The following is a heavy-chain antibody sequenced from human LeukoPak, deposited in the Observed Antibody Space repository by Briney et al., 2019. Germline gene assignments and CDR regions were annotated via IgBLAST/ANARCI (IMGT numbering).Heavy chain of an antibody. CDR3: ARVSDDEYGGNSGAMYFES. D-gene: IGHD4-23*01. V-gene: IGHV4-38-2*02. Sequence: PSETLSLTCTVSGYSLISTFYWGWIRQSPGKGLEWIGNIYHSGSTYSGPSLRSRVTISVDTSKNQFSLKLQSVTAADTALYYCARVSDDEYGGNSGAMYFESWGQGTLVTVSS. CDR2: IYHSGST. CDR1: GYSLISTFY. J-gene: IGHJ4*02.